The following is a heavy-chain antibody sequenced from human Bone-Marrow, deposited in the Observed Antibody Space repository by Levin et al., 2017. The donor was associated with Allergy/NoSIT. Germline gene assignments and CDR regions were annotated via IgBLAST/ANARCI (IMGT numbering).Heavy chain of an antibody. CDR3: VRHSGRFDY. CDR2: IFPGDSDT. CDR1: GSKFTDFW. V-gene: IGHV5-51*01. D-gene: IGHD3-10*01. J-gene: IGHJ4*02. Sequence: GGSLRLSCKGSGSKFTDFWIGWVRQRPGNGLEWMAIIFPGDSDTRYSPSFQGHVSISADESITTASLHWSSLKASDTAMYYCVRHSGRFDYWGRGTLVTVSS.